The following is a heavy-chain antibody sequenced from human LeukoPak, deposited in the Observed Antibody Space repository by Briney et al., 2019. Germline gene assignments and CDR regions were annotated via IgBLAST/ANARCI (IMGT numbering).Heavy chain of an antibody. CDR3: ALGTKPLSYHFFDY. CDR2: INSDGSST. Sequence: SGGSLRLSCAASGFSFSTYWMHWVRQAPGRELVWVSRINSDGSSTSYADSVKGRFTLSRGNAKNTLYLQMNSLRAEDTAVYYCALGTKPLSYHFFDYWGQGALVTVSS. V-gene: IGHV3-74*01. CDR1: GFSFSTYW. J-gene: IGHJ4*02. D-gene: IGHD1-7*01.